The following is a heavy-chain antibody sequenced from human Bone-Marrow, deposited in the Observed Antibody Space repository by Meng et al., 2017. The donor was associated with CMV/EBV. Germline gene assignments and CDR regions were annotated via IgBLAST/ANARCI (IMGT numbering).Heavy chain of an antibody. CDR2: IYSGGRT. Sequence: GESLKISCAASGFTVSSNYMSWVRQAPGKGLEWVSLIYSGGRTYYADSVKGRFTISRDNSKNTLYLQMDSLRTEDTAVYYCAKDKRVVAAATAYYYGMDVWGQGTTVTVPS. J-gene: IGHJ6*02. V-gene: IGHV3-66*02. D-gene: IGHD6-13*01. CDR1: GFTVSSNY. CDR3: AKDKRVVAAATAYYYGMDV.